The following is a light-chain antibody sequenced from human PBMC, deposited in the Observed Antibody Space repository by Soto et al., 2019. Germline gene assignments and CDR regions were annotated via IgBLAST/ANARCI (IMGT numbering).Light chain of an antibody. CDR2: DAS. CDR1: QSVSSY. J-gene: IGKJ3*01. CDR3: QQRSNWAT. Sequence: EIVLAQSPATLSLSPGERATLSCRASQSVSSYLAWYQQKPGQAPRLLIYDASNRATGIPAGFSGSGSVTVFTLTISRLAPEDFAVYYCQQRSNWATFGPGTKVDIK. V-gene: IGKV3-11*01.